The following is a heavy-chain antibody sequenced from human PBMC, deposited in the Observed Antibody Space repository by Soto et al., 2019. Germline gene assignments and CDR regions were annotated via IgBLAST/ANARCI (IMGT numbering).Heavy chain of an antibody. CDR1: GSTFSSYS. CDR2: ISSSSYI. V-gene: IGHV3-21*01. D-gene: IGHD3-3*01. Sequence: GGSLRLSCAASGSTFSSYSMNWVRQAPGKGLEWVSSISSSSYIYYADSVKGRFTISRDNAKNSLYLQMNSLRAEDTAVYYCAREPRFLDSFGFDYWGQGTLVTVSS. CDR3: AREPRFLDSFGFDY. J-gene: IGHJ4*02.